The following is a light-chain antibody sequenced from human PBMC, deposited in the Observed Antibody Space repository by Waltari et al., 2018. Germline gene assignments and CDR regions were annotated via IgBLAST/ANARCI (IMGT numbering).Light chain of an antibody. CDR1: TSDVGTYNL. CDR2: EDN. J-gene: IGLJ2*01. CDR3: CTYVGRTTFHVT. V-gene: IGLV2-23*02. Sequence: QSALTQPASVSGSPGQSITISCTGTTSDVGTYNLVSCYQQHPGKAPKLIIYEDNKRPSGVSDRLSGSKSGNTASLTISGLQAEDEADYYCCTYVGRTTFHVTFGGGTKLTVL.